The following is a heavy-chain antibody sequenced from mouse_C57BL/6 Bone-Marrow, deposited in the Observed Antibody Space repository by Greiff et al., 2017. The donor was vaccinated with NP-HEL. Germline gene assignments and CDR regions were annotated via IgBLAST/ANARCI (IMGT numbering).Heavy chain of an antibody. CDR3: TTGGSSPYAMDY. D-gene: IGHD1-1*01. Sequence: VQLQQPGAELVKPGASVKLSCKASGYTFTSYWMHWVKQRPEQGLEWIGWIDPENGDTEYASKFQGKATITADTSSNTAYLQLSSLTSEDTAVYYCTTGGSSPYAMDYWGQGTSVTVSS. J-gene: IGHJ4*01. V-gene: IGHV14-4*01. CDR1: GYTFTSYW. CDR2: IDPENGDT.